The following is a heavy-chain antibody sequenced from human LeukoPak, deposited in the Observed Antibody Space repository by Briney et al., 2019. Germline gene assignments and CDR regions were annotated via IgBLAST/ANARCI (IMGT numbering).Heavy chain of an antibody. Sequence: SETLSLTCAVYGGSFSGYYWSWIRQPPGKGLEWIGEINHSGSTNYNPSFKSRVTISVDTSKNQFSLKLSSVTAADTAVYYCARGTNNDYGDYVAYWGQGTLVTVSS. D-gene: IGHD4-17*01. V-gene: IGHV4-34*01. CDR2: INHSGST. CDR3: ARGTNNDYGDYVAY. CDR1: GGSFSGYY. J-gene: IGHJ4*02.